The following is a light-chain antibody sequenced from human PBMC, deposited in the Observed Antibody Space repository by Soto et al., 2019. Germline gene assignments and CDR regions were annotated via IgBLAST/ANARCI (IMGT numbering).Light chain of an antibody. V-gene: IGKV3-15*01. CDR2: GAS. CDR3: QQYSDWPPET. Sequence: EVVLTQSPATLSVSPGDRATLSCRASQSVSRNLAWYQQKPGQAPRLLIYGASTRAPGVPARFSGSGSATEFTLSISSLQSEDVAVYYCQQYSDWPPETFGQGTKLEI. J-gene: IGKJ2*01. CDR1: QSVSRN.